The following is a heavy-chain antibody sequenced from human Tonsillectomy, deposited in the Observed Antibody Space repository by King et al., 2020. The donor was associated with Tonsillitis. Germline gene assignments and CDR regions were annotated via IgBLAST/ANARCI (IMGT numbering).Heavy chain of an antibody. V-gene: IGHV4-59*01. Sequence: VQLQESGPGLVKPSETLSLTCTVSGGSISSYYWSWIRQPPGKGLEWIGYIYYSGSTNYNPSLKSRVTISVDTSKNQFSLKLSSVTAADTAVYYCARGGVGRWLQSGDYWYFDLWGRGTLVTVSS. CDR2: IYYSGST. D-gene: IGHD5-24*01. J-gene: IGHJ2*01. CDR1: GGSISSYY. CDR3: ARGGVGRWLQSGDYWYFDL.